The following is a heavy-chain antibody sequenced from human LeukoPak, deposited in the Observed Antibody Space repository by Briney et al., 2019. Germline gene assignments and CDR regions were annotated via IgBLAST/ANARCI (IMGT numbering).Heavy chain of an antibody. Sequence: ASVKVSCKASGYTFTNSYMHWVRQAPGQGLQWVGVINPSGASTSYAQRFQGRVTMTRDTSTSTQSIELSSLRSVDTSAYLCARTQRQGDCSGGYCYSDAFDIWGQGTMVTVSP. D-gene: IGHD2-15*01. CDR3: ARTQRQGDCSGGYCYSDAFDI. V-gene: IGHV1-46*03. J-gene: IGHJ3*02. CDR2: INPSGAST. CDR1: GYTFTNSY.